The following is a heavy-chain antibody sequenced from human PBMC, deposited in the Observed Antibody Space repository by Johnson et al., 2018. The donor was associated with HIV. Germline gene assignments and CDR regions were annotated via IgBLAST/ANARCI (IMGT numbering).Heavy chain of an antibody. V-gene: IGHV3-66*01. Sequence: VQLVESGGGVVRPGRSMRLSCAASQFTFSGCYMNCVRQAPGKGLEWVSVIYSGGSTYYADSVKGRFTISRDNSKNTLYLQMNSLRAEDTAVYYCARSQVAATSEGAFDIWGQGTMVTVSS. J-gene: IGHJ3*02. CDR1: QFTFSGCY. CDR3: ARSQVAATSEGAFDI. D-gene: IGHD2-15*01. CDR2: IYSGGST.